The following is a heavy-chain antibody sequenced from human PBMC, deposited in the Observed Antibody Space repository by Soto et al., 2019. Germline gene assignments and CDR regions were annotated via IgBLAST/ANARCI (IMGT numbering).Heavy chain of an antibody. Sequence: QVQLQESGPGLVKPSETLSLTCTVSGGSISSYYWSWIRQPPGKGLEWIGYIYYSGSTNYNPSLMSRVTISVDTSKNQFSLELSSVTATDTAVYYCARQGGGVAFDIWGQGTMVTVSS. CDR1: GGSISSYY. V-gene: IGHV4-59*08. CDR2: IYYSGST. J-gene: IGHJ3*02. D-gene: IGHD2-8*01. CDR3: ARQGGGVAFDI.